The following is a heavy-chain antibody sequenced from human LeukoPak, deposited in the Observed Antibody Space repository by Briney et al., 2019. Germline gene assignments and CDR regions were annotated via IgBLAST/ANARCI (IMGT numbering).Heavy chain of an antibody. J-gene: IGHJ4*02. Sequence: PPETLSLTRTVSGGSISTSTYYWGWIRQPPGKGLEWIGSIYYSGTTYYNASLKSRVTISVDTSKDQFSLKLLTSVTAADTAMYYCASHDLAGNYFDYWGQGTLVTVSS. CDR1: GGSISTSTYY. CDR3: ASHDLAGNYFDY. V-gene: IGHV4-39*01. CDR2: IYYSGTT.